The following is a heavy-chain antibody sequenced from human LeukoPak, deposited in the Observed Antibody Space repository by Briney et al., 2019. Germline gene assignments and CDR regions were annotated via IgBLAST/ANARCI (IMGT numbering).Heavy chain of an antibody. CDR2: IYYSGST. CDR3: ARDSDFGTNWFDP. Sequence: SETLSLTCTVSGGSISSGGYYWSWIRQHPGKGLEWIGYIYYSGSTYYNPSLKSRVTISVDTSKNQFSLKLSSATAADTAVYYCARDSDFGTNWFDPWGQGTLVTVSS. CDR1: GGSISSGGYY. D-gene: IGHD3/OR15-3a*01. V-gene: IGHV4-31*03. J-gene: IGHJ5*02.